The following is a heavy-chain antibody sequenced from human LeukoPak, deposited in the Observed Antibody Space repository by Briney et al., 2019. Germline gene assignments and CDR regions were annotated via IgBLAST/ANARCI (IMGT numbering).Heavy chain of an antibody. CDR1: GGSISSSSYY. V-gene: IGHV4-39*07. CDR3: ARDVGRYTYGYQPTEVYWYFDL. D-gene: IGHD5-18*01. Sequence: MASETLSLTCTVSGGSISSSSYYWGWIRQPPGKGLEWIGSIYYSGSTYYNPSLKSRVTISVDTSRNQFSLKLSSVTAADTAVYYCARDVGRYTYGYQPTEVYWYFDLWGRGTLVTVSS. J-gene: IGHJ2*01. CDR2: IYYSGST.